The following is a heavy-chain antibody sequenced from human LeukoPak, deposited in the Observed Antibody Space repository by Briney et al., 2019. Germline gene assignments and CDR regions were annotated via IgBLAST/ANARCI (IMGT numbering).Heavy chain of an antibody. D-gene: IGHD5-24*01. Sequence: PGGSLRLSCATSGFTFSSYEMNWVRQAPGKGLEWVSYISSSGSTIYYADPVKGRFTISRDNAKNTLYLQMNSLRAEDTAVYYCAKGRLATDYWGQGTLVTVSS. J-gene: IGHJ4*02. CDR1: GFTFSSYE. CDR2: ISSSGSTI. V-gene: IGHV3-48*03. CDR3: AKGRLATDY.